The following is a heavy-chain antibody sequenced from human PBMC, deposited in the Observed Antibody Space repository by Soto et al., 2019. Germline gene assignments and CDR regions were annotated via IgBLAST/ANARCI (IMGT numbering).Heavy chain of an antibody. CDR3: ARHRGRGGADLNQGDYYYGMDV. CDR1: GGSISSSSYY. J-gene: IGHJ6*02. CDR2: IYYSGST. Sequence: KPSETLSLTCTVSGGSISSSSYYWGWIRQPPGKGLEWIGSIYYSGSTYYNPSLKSRVTISVDTSKNQFSLKLSSVTAADTAVYYCARHRGRGGADLNQGDYYYGMDVWGQGTTVTVSS. D-gene: IGHD3-10*01. V-gene: IGHV4-39*01.